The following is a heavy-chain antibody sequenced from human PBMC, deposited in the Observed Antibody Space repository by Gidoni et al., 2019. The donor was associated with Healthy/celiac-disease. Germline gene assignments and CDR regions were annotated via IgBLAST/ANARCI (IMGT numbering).Heavy chain of an antibody. Sequence: EVQLLESGGGLVQPGGSLRLSCAASGFTFSRYALSWVRQAPGKGLVWVSTISGRVGSTFYADSVKGRFTISRDNSKNTLYLQMNILRAEDTAVYYCAKDRLWFGELVVPDYWGQGTLVTVSS. V-gene: IGHV3-23*01. CDR3: AKDRLWFGELVVPDY. D-gene: IGHD3-10*01. J-gene: IGHJ4*02. CDR2: ISGRVGST. CDR1: GFTFSRYA.